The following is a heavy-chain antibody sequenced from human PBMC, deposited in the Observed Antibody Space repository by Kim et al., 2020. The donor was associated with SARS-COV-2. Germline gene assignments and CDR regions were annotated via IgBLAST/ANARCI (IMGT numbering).Heavy chain of an antibody. CDR2: ISSSGSTI. D-gene: IGHD3-10*01. CDR3: ATIRDVLLWFGEISGMDV. CDR1: GFTFSDYY. Sequence: GGSLRLSCAASGFTFSDYYMSWIRQAPGKGLEWVSYISSSGSTIYYADSVKGRFTISRDNAKNSLYLQMNSLRAEDTAVYYCATIRDVLLWFGEISGMDVWGQGTTVTVSS. J-gene: IGHJ6*02. V-gene: IGHV3-11*04.